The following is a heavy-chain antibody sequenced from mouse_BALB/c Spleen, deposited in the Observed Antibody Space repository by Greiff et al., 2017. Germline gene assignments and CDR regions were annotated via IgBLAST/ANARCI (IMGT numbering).Heavy chain of an antibody. CDR2: INSNGGST. V-gene: IGHV5-6-3*01. D-gene: IGHD1-1*01. CDR1: GFTFSSYG. CDR3: ARVYYYGSLYYFDY. Sequence: EVKLVESGGGLVQPGGSLKLSCAASGFTFSSYGMSWVRQTPDKRLELVATINSNGGSTYYPDSVKGRFTISRDNAKNTLYLQMSSLKSEDTAMYYCARVYYYGSLYYFDYWGQGTTLTVSS. J-gene: IGHJ2*01.